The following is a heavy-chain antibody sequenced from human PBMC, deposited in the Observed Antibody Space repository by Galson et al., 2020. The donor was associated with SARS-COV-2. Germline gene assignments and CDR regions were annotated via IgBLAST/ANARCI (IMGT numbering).Heavy chain of an antibody. CDR2: ISSSSSYI. J-gene: IGHJ4*02. V-gene: IGHV3-21*01. Sequence: AGGSLRLSCAASGFTFSSYSMNWVRQAPGKGLEWVSSISSSSSYIYYADSVKGRFTISRDNGKNSLYLQMNSLRAEDTAVYYCARGPGITMVRGVICDYWGQGTLVTVSS. CDR3: ARGPGITMVRGVICDY. CDR1: GFTFSSYS. D-gene: IGHD3-10*01.